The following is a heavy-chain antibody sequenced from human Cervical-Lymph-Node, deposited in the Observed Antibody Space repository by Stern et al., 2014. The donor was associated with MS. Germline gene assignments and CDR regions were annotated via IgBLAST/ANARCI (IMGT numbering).Heavy chain of an antibody. V-gene: IGHV3-53*01. Sequence: EVQLVHSGGGVIQPGGSLRLSCTASGFTVSRDSMTWVRQAPGKGLEWVSLITNVESSSSTDSVKGRFTISRDDSKNAVYLHMTSRRAEDTAMYYCARDTSSPERSDWGGQGTLVTVSS. J-gene: IGHJ4*02. CDR2: ITNVESS. D-gene: IGHD3-9*01. CDR1: GFTVSRDS. CDR3: ARDTSSPERSDW.